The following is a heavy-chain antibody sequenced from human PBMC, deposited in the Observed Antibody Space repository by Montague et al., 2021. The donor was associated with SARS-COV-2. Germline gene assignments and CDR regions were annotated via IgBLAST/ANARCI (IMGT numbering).Heavy chain of an antibody. CDR1: GFPLSTSGVG. CDR2: IYWDDDK. V-gene: IGHV2-5*02. J-gene: IGHJ4*02. D-gene: IGHD6-6*01. Sequence: PALVKPTQTLTLTCTFSGFPLSTSGVGVGWIRQPPGKALEWLALIYWDDDKRYSPSLKSRLTITKDTSKNQVVLTMTNMDPVDTATYYCAHKYSSFTGPYGDYWGQGTLVTVSS. CDR3: AHKYSSFTGPYGDY.